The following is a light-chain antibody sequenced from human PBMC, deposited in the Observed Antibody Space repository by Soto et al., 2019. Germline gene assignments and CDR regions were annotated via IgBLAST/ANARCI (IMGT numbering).Light chain of an antibody. J-gene: IGLJ2*01. Sequence: QSVLTQPASVSESPGQSIAISCTGTSSDVGAYNLVSWYQQHPGQAPKLMIYDVTARPSGVSNRFSGSKSGNTASLTISGLQAEDEADYYCSSSTGSTTVVFGGGTKLTVL. CDR2: DVT. CDR3: SSSTGSTTVV. V-gene: IGLV2-14*03. CDR1: SSDVGAYNL.